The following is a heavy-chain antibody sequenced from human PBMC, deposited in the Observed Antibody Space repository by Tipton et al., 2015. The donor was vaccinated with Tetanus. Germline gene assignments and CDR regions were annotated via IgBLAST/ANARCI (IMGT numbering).Heavy chain of an antibody. J-gene: IGHJ5*02. CDR1: GGSISSGTFY. D-gene: IGHD2-21*02. CDR3: AGTADNWFDP. V-gene: IGHV4-39*01. CDR2: IYSYNGNT. Sequence: TLSLTCTVSGGSISSGTFYWDWIRQTPGKGLEWIGNIYSYNGNTLQNPSLQSRVTISLDKSKNQFSLKLRSVTAADTGIYFCAGTADNWFDPWGQGTLVTVSS.